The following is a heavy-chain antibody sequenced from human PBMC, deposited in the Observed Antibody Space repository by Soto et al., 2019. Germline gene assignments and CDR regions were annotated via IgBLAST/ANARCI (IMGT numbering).Heavy chain of an antibody. J-gene: IGHJ6*03. CDR2: ISSSSSYI. CDR1: GFTFSSYS. Sequence: GGSLRLSCAASGFTFSSYSMNWVRQAPGKGLEWVSSISSSSSYIYYADSVKGRFTISRDNAKNSLYLQMNSLRAEDTAVYYCARFPFGYCSSTSCSEFVYYMDVWGKGTTVTVSS. CDR3: ARFPFGYCSSTSCSEFVYYMDV. V-gene: IGHV3-21*01. D-gene: IGHD2-2*01.